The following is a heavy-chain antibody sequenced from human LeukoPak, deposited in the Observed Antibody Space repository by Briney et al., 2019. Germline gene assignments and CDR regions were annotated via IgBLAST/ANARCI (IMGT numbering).Heavy chain of an antibody. CDR3: ARENYYDSSGNFDY. D-gene: IGHD3-22*01. Sequence: SGRSLRLSCAASGFTFSSYGMHWVRQAPGKGLEWVAFIWYDGSNKYYADSVKGRFTMSRDNSKNTLYLQMSSLRAEDTAVYYCARENYYDSSGNFDYWGQGTLVTVSS. CDR1: GFTFSSYG. V-gene: IGHV3-33*01. CDR2: IWYDGSNK. J-gene: IGHJ4*02.